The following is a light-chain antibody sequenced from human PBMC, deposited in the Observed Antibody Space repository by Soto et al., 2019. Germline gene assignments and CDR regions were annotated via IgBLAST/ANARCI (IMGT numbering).Light chain of an antibody. J-gene: IGKJ3*01. CDR1: EDISSN. Sequence: ETVMTQSPATLSVSPGGRVTLSCRASEDISSNLAWYQQKPGQAPMLLIYGASTRATGFPARFSGSGSGTEFTLTVSSLQSEDFAFYYCQQYNDWSPAFTFGPGTKVDIK. CDR3: QQYNDWSPAFT. V-gene: IGKV3-15*01. CDR2: GAS.